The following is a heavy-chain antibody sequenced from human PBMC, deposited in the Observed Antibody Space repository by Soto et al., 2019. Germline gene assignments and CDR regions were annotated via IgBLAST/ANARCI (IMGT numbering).Heavy chain of an antibody. CDR3: VKGGLVLAVLLDL. Sequence: GGSLRLSCAASGFTFGSYVMSWVRQAPGKGLEWVSTIIGSGTRTEYADSVKGRFTISRDNSKNTLNLQMNSLRAEDTAVYYFVKGGLVLAVLLDLWGQGSLVTGSS. CDR2: IIGSGTRT. V-gene: IGHV3-23*01. J-gene: IGHJ5*02. D-gene: IGHD3-10*02. CDR1: GFTFGSYV.